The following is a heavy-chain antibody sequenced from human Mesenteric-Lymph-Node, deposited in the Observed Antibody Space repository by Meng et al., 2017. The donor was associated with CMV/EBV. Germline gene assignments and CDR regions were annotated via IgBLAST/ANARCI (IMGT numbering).Heavy chain of an antibody. Sequence: ASGFTFNEFAMNWVGQAPGKGLEWVSVISGSGDSKHYADSVQGRFTISRDNSKNTVYLQMNSLRAEDTAIYYCAKDGYSYGYYFDSWGQGTLVTVSS. CDR1: GFTFNEFA. CDR3: AKDGYSYGYYFDS. J-gene: IGHJ4*02. V-gene: IGHV3-23*01. CDR2: ISGSGDSK. D-gene: IGHD5-18*01.